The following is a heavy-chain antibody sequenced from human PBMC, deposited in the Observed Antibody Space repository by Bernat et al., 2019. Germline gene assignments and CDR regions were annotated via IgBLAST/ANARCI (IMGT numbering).Heavy chain of an antibody. CDR1: GFTFSTYS. Sequence: EVQLVESGGGLVQPGGSLRLSCAASGFTFSTYSMNWVHQAPGKGLEWVSYISSSSSTIYYADSVKGRCTISRDNAKNSLSLHINSLRAEDTGVYYCARAVAAGPNPYDYRHQGPLLTVSS. V-gene: IGHV3-48*01. D-gene: IGHD6-13*01. CDR3: ARAVAAGPNPYDY. CDR2: ISSSSSTI. J-gene: IGHJ4*02.